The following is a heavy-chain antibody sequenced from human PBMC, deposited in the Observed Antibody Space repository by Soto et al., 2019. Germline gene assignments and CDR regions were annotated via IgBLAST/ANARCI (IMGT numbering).Heavy chain of an antibody. CDR3: ARGEAEGIVVVITYNV. D-gene: IGHD3-22*01. J-gene: IGHJ4*02. Sequence: PSETLSLTCTVSGGSISSYYWSWIRQPPGKGLEWIGYIYYSGSTNYNPSLKSRVTISVDTSKNQFSLKLSSVTAADTAVYYCARGEAEGIVVVITYNVWGQGTLVTVS. CDR2: IYYSGST. CDR1: GGSISSYY. V-gene: IGHV4-59*01.